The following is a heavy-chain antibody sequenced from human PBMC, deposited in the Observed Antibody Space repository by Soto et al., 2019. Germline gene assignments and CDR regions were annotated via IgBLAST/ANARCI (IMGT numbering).Heavy chain of an antibody. J-gene: IGHJ6*01. Sequence: LSLTCALSCYSISHGYYWGLIRQPPGKGLEWIGIIYHAGSSYYNPSLKSRVTISVDTSKNQFSLRLNSVTAADTAVYYCARGNGTYGMDVWGQGTTVTVSS. CDR2: IYHAGSS. CDR3: ARGNGTYGMDV. V-gene: IGHV4-38-2*01. D-gene: IGHD2-8*01. CDR1: CYSISHGYY.